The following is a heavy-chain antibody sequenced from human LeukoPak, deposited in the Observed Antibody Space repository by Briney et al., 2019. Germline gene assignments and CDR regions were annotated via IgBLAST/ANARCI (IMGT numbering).Heavy chain of an antibody. D-gene: IGHD6-25*01. CDR2: INPNSGGT. CDR1: GWSFTDYY. Sequence: GASVKVSCKASGWSFTDYYIHWVRQAPGQGLEFMGWINPNSGGTNYAQRFQGRVTMTRDTSILTSYMELTRLTSDDTAEYYCGRGISSGYGNWGQGTLVTVSS. J-gene: IGHJ4*02. CDR3: GRGISSGYGN. V-gene: IGHV1-2*02.